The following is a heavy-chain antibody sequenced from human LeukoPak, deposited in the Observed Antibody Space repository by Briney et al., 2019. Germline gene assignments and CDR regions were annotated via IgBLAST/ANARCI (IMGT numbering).Heavy chain of an antibody. D-gene: IGHD3-10*01. CDR1: GYTFTGYY. Sequence: ASVKVSCKASGYTFTGYYMHWVRQAPGQGLEWMGWINPNSGGTNYAQKFQGRVTMTRDTSISTAYMELSRLRSEDTAVYYCARDPNSGGFGNYWGQGTLVTVSS. J-gene: IGHJ4*02. CDR3: ARDPNSGGFGNY. CDR2: INPNSGGT. V-gene: IGHV1-2*02.